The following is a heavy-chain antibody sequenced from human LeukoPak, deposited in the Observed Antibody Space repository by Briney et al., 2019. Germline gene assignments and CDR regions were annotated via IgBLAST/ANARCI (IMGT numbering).Heavy chain of an antibody. J-gene: IGHJ5*02. V-gene: IGHV4-30-4*01. CDR3: ARPYYYDSRIDP. D-gene: IGHD3-22*01. CDR2: MYYSGST. CDR1: GGSISSGDYY. Sequence: PSETLSLTCTVSGGSISSGDYYWSWIRQPPGKGLEWIGYMYYSGSTYYNPSLKSRVTISVDTSKNQFSPKLSSVTAADTAVYYCARPYYYDSRIDPWGQGTLVTVSS.